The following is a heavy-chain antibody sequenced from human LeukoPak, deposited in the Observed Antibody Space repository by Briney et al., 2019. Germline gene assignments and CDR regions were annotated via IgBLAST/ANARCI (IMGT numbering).Heavy chain of an antibody. Sequence: SETLSLTCTVPGGSISTYYWNWIRQPPGKGLEWNGYIYYSESTNYNPSLKSRVTISVDTSKKQLSLKLRPVTAADTAMYYCARGDYYYSYYMDVWGKGTTVSVSS. CDR2: IYYSEST. CDR1: GGSISTYY. CDR3: ARGDYYYSYYMDV. V-gene: IGHV4-59*01. J-gene: IGHJ6*03.